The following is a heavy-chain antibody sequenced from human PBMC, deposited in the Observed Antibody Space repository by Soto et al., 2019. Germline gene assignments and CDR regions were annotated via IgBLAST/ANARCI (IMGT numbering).Heavy chain of an antibody. J-gene: IGHJ5*02. CDR2: IHSSGST. V-gene: IGHV4-4*07. D-gene: IGHD2-21*01. CDR1: GASMNSYH. CDR3: ARDQGVEAGGIPCFDP. Sequence: SETLSLTCTVSGASMNSYHWSWIRQPAGKGLEWIGHIHSSGSTNYNPSLKSRVTMSVDTSKNQFSLRLMSLTAADTAVYYCARDQGVEAGGIPCFDPGGQGSLVTVP.